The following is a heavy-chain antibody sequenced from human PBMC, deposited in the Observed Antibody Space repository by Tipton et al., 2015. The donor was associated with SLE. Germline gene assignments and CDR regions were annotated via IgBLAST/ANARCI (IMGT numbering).Heavy chain of an antibody. CDR2: VYHSGST. D-gene: IGHD5-18*01. CDR3: ARGGIQLWNWFDP. J-gene: IGHJ5*02. Sequence: TLSLTCTVSGDSIDNGYYWGWIRQPPGKGLEWFGSVYHSGSTYYNPSPKSRVTISVDTSKNQFSLKLNSVTAADTAVYYCARGGIQLWNWFDPWGQGTLVTVSS. CDR1: GDSIDNGYY. V-gene: IGHV4-38-2*02.